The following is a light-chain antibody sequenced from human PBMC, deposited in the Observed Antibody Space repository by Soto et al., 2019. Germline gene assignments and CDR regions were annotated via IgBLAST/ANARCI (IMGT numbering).Light chain of an antibody. CDR2: LGS. CDR3: MQALESPRYT. CDR1: QSLLHSNGYNY. J-gene: IGKJ2*01. Sequence: DIVMTQSPLSLPVTPGEPASISCRSSQSLLHSNGYNYLDWYLQKPGQSPQLLIYLGSSRASGAPDRFSGSGSGTDFTLKISRVEAEDAGIYYCMQALESPRYTFGQGTKLEIK. V-gene: IGKV2-28*01.